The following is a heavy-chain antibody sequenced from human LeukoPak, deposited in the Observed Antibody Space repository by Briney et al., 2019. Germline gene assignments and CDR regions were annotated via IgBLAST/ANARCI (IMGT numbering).Heavy chain of an antibody. CDR2: ISAYNGNT. D-gene: IGHD6-13*01. CDR1: GYTFTSYG. V-gene: IGHV1-18*01. CDR3: ARVGGMGAAGTHFDY. Sequence: ASVKVSCKASGYTFTSYGISWVRQAPGQGLEWMGWISAYNGNTNYAQKLQGRVTMTTDTSTSTAHMGLRSLRSDDTAVYYCARVGGMGAAGTHFDYWGQGTLVTVSS. J-gene: IGHJ4*02.